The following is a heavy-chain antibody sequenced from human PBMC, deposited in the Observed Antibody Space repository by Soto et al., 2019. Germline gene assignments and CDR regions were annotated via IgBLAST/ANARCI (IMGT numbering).Heavy chain of an antibody. J-gene: IGHJ6*02. V-gene: IGHV1-18*01. D-gene: IGHD3-9*01. Sequence: QVQLVQSGAEVKKPGASVKVSCKASGYTFTSYGISWVRQAPGQGLEWMGWISAYNGNTNYAQKLQGRATMTTDTSTRTASMELRSLRSDDTAVYYCARDYDILTGYYMDEDDYYYGMDVWGQGTTVTVSS. CDR3: ARDYDILTGYYMDEDDYYYGMDV. CDR1: GYTFTSYG. CDR2: ISAYNGNT.